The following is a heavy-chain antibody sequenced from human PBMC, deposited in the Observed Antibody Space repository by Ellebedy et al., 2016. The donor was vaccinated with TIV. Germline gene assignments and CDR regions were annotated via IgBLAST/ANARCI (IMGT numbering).Heavy chain of an antibody. V-gene: IGHV3-23*01. CDR1: GFTFSTYA. J-gene: IGHJ4*02. CDR3: AKDLYGDYVVDY. Sequence: GESLKISCAASGFTFSTYAMSWVRQAPGKGLEWVSGISGTGATTYYADSVKGRFTISRDNSKNTLYLQMNSLRAADTAVYYCAKDLYGDYVVDYWGQGTLVTVSS. CDR2: ISGTGATT. D-gene: IGHD4-17*01.